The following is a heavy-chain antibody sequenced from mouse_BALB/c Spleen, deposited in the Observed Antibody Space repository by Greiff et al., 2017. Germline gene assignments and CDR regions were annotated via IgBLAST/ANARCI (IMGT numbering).Heavy chain of an antibody. CDR1: GYTFTSYW. D-gene: IGHD2-14*01. CDR3: TRGGYAAWFAY. CDR2: IYPSDSYT. J-gene: IGHJ3*01. V-gene: IGHV1-69*02. Sequence: QVQLQQPGAELVRPGASVKLSCKASGYTFTSYWINWVKQRPGQGLEWIGNIYPSDSYTNYNQKFKDKATLTVDKSSSTAYMQLSSPTSEDSAVYYCTRGGYAAWFAYWGQGTLVTVSA.